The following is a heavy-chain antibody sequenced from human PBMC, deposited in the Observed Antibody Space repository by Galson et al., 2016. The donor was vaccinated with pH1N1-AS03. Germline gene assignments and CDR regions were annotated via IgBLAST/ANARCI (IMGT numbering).Heavy chain of an antibody. V-gene: IGHV6-1*01. CDR1: GDSVSSNTAA. CDR3: ARDQLGAGPAFDY. J-gene: IGHJ4*02. D-gene: IGHD1-1*01. CDR2: TYFRSKWYKWYN. Sequence: CAISGDSVSSNTAAWNWIRQSPSRGLEWLGRTYFRSKWYKWYNDYAVSVESRITINPDTSKNQFSLQLNSVTPEDTAVYYCARDQLGAGPAFDYWGQGTLVTVSS.